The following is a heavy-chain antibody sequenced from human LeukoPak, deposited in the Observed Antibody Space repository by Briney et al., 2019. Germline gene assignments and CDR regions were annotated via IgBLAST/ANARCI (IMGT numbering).Heavy chain of an antibody. V-gene: IGHV4-61*02. CDR1: GGSIISNTYY. J-gene: IGHJ4*02. CDR3: ARDTYYYDSSGYYRFDY. Sequence: SETLSLTCTVSGGSIISNTYYWSWIRQPAGKGLEWIGRIHTRGSTSYNPSLKSRVTMSVDTSKNQFSLKLSSVTAADTAVYYCARDTYYYDSSGYYRFDYWGQGTLVTVSS. D-gene: IGHD3-22*01. CDR2: IHTRGST.